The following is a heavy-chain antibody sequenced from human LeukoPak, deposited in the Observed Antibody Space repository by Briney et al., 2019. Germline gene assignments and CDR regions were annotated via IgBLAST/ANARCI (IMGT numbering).Heavy chain of an antibody. D-gene: IGHD3-22*01. CDR3: ARVVVVITNDISDI. CDR2: IIPTSGTT. J-gene: IGHJ3*02. Sequence: SLKVSCKTFGGGFSSFAITWVRQAPGQGLEWMGGIIPTSGTTKYAQKFQGRVTITADESTSTAYMELSSLRSEDTAMYYCARVVVVITNDISDIWGQGTMVIVSS. CDR1: GGGFSSFA. V-gene: IGHV1-69*01.